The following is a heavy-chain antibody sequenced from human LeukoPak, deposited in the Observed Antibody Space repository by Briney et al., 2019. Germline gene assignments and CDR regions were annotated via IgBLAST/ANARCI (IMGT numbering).Heavy chain of an antibody. CDR1: GFTFSSYG. Sequence: GGSLRLSCAASGFTFSSYGMHWVRQAPGKGREWVAVISYDGSNDYYADSVKGRFTISRDNSKNTLYLQMNSLRAEDTAVYYCARAIPQAYRDYAPVYFDYWGQGTLVTVSS. CDR3: ARAIPQAYRDYAPVYFDY. V-gene: IGHV3-30*03. CDR2: ISYDGSND. J-gene: IGHJ4*02. D-gene: IGHD3-16*01.